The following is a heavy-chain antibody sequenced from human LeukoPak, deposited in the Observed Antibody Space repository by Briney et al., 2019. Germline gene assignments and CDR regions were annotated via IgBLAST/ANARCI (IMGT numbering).Heavy chain of an antibody. CDR3: ARGPTWYYGMDV. J-gene: IGHJ6*02. V-gene: IGHV4-30-4*01. Sequence: PSETLSLTCTVSGGSISSGDYYWRWIRQPPGKGLEWIGYIYYSGSTYYNPSLKSRVTISVDTSKNQFSLKLSSVTAADTAVYYCARGPTWYYGMDVWGQGTTVTVSS. D-gene: IGHD2/OR15-2a*01. CDR1: GGSISSGDYY. CDR2: IYYSGST.